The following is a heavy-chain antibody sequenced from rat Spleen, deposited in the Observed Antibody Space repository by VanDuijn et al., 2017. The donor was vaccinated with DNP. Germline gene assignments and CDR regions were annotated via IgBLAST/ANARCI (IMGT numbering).Heavy chain of an antibody. CDR1: GFSLTSYG. CDR3: TREYNLHY. Sequence: QVQLKESGPGLIPPSQTLSLTCVVSGFSLTSYGVSWVRQPPGKGLEWIAVISSGGGTYHNPALKSRLSVSRDTSKSQVFLKMDNLRTEDTATYFCTREYNLHYWGQGLMVTVSS. V-gene: IGHV2S12*01. J-gene: IGHJ2*01. CDR2: ISSGGGT. D-gene: IGHD1-10*01.